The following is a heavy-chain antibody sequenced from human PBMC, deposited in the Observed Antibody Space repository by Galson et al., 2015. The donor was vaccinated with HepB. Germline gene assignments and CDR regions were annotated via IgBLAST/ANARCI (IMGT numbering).Heavy chain of an antibody. CDR1: GFTFSSYT. J-gene: IGHJ4*02. V-gene: IGHV3-23*01. Sequence: SLRLSCAASGFTFSSYTMNWVRQAPGKGLEWVSAIRGSGSGTYYADSVKGRFTISRDDSKNTLFLQLNSLRAEDTAIYYCAKDSGAGGEDYWGQGTLVTVSS. CDR3: AKDSGAGGEDY. CDR2: IRGSGSGT. D-gene: IGHD3-16*01.